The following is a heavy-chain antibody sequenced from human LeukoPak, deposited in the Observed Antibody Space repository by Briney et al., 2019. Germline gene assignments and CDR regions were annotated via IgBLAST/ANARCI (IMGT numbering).Heavy chain of an antibody. V-gene: IGHV3-9*01. CDR3: AKDSQLELRSPFDY. Sequence: PGGSLRLSRAASGFTFDDYAMHWVRQAPGKGLEWVSGISWNSGSIGYADSVKGRFTISRDNAKNSLYLQMNSLRAEDTALYYCAKDSQLELRSPFDYWGQGTLVTVSS. CDR1: GFTFDDYA. CDR2: ISWNSGSI. D-gene: IGHD1-7*01. J-gene: IGHJ4*02.